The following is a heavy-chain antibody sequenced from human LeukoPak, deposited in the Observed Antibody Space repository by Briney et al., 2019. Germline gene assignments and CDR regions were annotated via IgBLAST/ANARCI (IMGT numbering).Heavy chain of an antibody. CDR2: ISSSSSYI. D-gene: IGHD2-2*01. CDR3: ATYCSSTSCSNYYYYGMDV. Sequence: GGSLRLSCAASGFTFSSYSMNWVRQAPGKGLEWVSSISSSSSYIYYADSVKGRFTISRDNAKNSLYLQMNSLRAEDTAVYYCATYCSSTSCSNYYYYGMDVWGQGTTVTVPS. J-gene: IGHJ6*02. CDR1: GFTFSSYS. V-gene: IGHV3-21*01.